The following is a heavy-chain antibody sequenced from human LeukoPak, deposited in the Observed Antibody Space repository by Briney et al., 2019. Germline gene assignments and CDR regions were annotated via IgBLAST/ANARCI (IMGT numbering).Heavy chain of an antibody. D-gene: IGHD3-10*01. Sequence: SETLSLTCTVSGGSISSSSYYWGWIRQPPGKGLEWIGSIYYSGSTYYNPSLKSRVTISVDTSKNQFSLKLSSVTAADTAVYYCARSMGSGSYLDYFDSWGQGTLVTVSS. V-gene: IGHV4-39*07. CDR2: IYYSGST. J-gene: IGHJ4*02. CDR3: ARSMGSGSYLDYFDS. CDR1: GGSISSSSYY.